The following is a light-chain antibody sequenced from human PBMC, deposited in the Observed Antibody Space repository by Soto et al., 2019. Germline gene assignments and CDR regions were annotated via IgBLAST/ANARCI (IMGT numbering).Light chain of an antibody. CDR2: GAS. CDR1: QSVSSSY. CDR3: QQYGSSPTLFT. Sequence: EIVLTQSPGTLSLSPGERATLSCRASQSVSSSYLAWYQQKPGHAPRLLIYGASSRATGIPDRFSGSGSGTDFTLTISRLEPEDFAVYYCQQYGSSPTLFTFGPGTKVDIK. V-gene: IGKV3-20*01. J-gene: IGKJ3*01.